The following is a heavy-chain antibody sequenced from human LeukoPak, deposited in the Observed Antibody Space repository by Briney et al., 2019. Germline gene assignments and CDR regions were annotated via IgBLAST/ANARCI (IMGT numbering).Heavy chain of an antibody. Sequence: GGSLRLSCAASGFTFSSYSMNWVRQAPGKGLEWVTSISSSSSYIYYADSVKGRFTISRDNAKNSLYLQMNSLRAEDTAVYYCARDVKKRSSWYGARRNNYYGMDVWGHGTTVTVSS. CDR1: GFTFSSYS. CDR2: ISSSSSYI. V-gene: IGHV3-21*01. D-gene: IGHD6-13*01. J-gene: IGHJ6*02. CDR3: ARDVKKRSSWYGARRNNYYGMDV.